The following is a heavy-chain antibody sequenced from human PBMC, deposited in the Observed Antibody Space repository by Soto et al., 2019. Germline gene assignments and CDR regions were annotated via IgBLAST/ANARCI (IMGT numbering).Heavy chain of an antibody. Sequence: QITLKESGLTLVKPTQTLTLTCTFSGFSLSTGGVGVGWIRQPPGKALEWLALIYWDNDKRYSPSLRSRLTVTKDTSKNQVVLTMTNMDPVDTATYYCVHSRCGGDCLRSYSSHYYYGMDVWGQGTTVTVFS. CDR3: VHSRCGGDCLRSYSSHYYYGMDV. CDR1: GFSLSTGGVG. CDR2: IYWDNDK. V-gene: IGHV2-5*02. D-gene: IGHD2-21*02. J-gene: IGHJ6*02.